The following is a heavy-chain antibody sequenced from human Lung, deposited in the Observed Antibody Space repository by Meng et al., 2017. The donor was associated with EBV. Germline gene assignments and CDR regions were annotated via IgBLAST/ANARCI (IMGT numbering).Heavy chain of an antibody. CDR3: ARVYVWGTNREPFDY. V-gene: IGHV4-4*02. CDR2: ISHSGDT. CDR1: GVSISRTNR. D-gene: IGHD3-16*02. Sequence: VQLQGPARGLVKPSAPLSLTCTASGVSISRTNRWSWVRQPPGKGLEWIAEISHSGDTTYNPFLKSRVTISMDKSNNQLSLKLSSVTAADTAVYYCARVYVWGTNREPFDYWGQGTLVTVSS. J-gene: IGHJ4*02.